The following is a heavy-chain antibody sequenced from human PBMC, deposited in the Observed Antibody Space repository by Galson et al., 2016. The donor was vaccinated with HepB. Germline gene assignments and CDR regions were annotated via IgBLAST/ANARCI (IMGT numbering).Heavy chain of an antibody. CDR1: GFSLNARGMR. CDR3: ARISGYLVDY. V-gene: IGHV2-70*04. D-gene: IGHD3-10*01. J-gene: IGHJ4*02. CDR2: IDWADNK. Sequence: PALVKPTQTLTLTCTFSGFSLNARGMRVSWIRQPPGKALEWLGRIDWADNKLYSTSLKTRLTISKDTSKNQVVLTMTNMDPVDTATYYCARISGYLVDYWGQGTLVTVSS.